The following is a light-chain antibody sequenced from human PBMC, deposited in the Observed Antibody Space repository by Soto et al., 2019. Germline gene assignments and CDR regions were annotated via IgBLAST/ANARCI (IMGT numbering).Light chain of an antibody. Sequence: QSVLTQPPSVSGAPGQRVTISCTGSSSNIGAGYDVHWYQQLPGTATNLLIYGNSNRPSGVPDRFSGSKSGTSASLAITGLQAEDEADYYCQSYDSSLSGWVFGGGTKVTVL. CDR1: SSNIGAGYD. CDR2: GNS. CDR3: QSYDSSLSGWV. V-gene: IGLV1-40*01. J-gene: IGLJ2*01.